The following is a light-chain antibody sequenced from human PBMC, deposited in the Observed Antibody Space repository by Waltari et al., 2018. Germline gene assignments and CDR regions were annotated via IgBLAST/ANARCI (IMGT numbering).Light chain of an antibody. Sequence: QSALTQPASVSGSPGQSVTISCTGTSSDVGRYIYFSWYQQQPAKAPRLIIYEATKWPSGVSNRVSGSKSGNTASLTISGLQAEDEADYYCSSYTSISTFVFGSGTKVTVL. V-gene: IGLV2-14*01. CDR2: EAT. CDR3: SSYTSISTFV. CDR1: SSDVGRYIY. J-gene: IGLJ1*01.